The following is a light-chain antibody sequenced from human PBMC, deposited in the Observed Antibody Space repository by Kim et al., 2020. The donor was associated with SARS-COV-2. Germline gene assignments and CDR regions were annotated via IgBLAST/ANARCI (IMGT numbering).Light chain of an antibody. V-gene: IGLV2-8*01. Sequence: QSALTQPPSASGSPGQSVTISCTGTSSDVGNYNYVSWYQQHPGKAPKLMISEVSKRPSGVPGRFFGSKSGNTASLTVSGLQAEDEADYYCSSYAGSNNFWVFGGGTQLTVL. J-gene: IGLJ3*02. CDR2: EVS. CDR3: SSYAGSNNFWV. CDR1: SSDVGNYNY.